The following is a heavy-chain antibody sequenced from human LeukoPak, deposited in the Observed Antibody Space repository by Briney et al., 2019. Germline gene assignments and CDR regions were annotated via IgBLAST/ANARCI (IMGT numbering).Heavy chain of an antibody. Sequence: PGGSLRLSCAASGLTLSNYWIHWVRQAPGEGLVWVSRISNDATATYYADSVRGRFTMSRDNAKNTVYLQMNSLRAEDTAVYYCAKEMKTYSSSWFFDYWGQGTLVTVSS. J-gene: IGHJ4*02. CDR2: ISNDATAT. D-gene: IGHD6-13*01. CDR3: AKEMKTYSSSWFFDY. CDR1: GLTLSNYW. V-gene: IGHV3-74*01.